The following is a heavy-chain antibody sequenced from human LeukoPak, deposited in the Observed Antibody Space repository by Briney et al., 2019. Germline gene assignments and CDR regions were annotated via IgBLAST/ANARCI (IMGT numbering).Heavy chain of an antibody. J-gene: IGHJ4*02. CDR1: GFTFSSYS. V-gene: IGHV3-21*01. Sequence: GGSLRLSCAASGFTFSSYSMNWVRQAPGKGLEWVSSISSSSSYIYYAGSVKGRFTISRDNAKNSLYLQMNSLRAEDTAVYYCARDTLGYCSGGSCYAPKSDYWGQGTLVTVSS. CDR2: ISSSSSYI. D-gene: IGHD2-15*01. CDR3: ARDTLGYCSGGSCYAPKSDY.